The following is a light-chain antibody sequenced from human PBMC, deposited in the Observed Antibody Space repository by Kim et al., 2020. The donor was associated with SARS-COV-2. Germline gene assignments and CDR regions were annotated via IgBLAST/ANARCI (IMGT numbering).Light chain of an antibody. Sequence: ASEGERVTITCRASQAIRDDVDWFQQKPGKAPKRLIYGASSLQRGVPSRFSGSASGTEFTLTINSLQPEDCATYYCLQHNRYPRTFGQGTKVDIK. J-gene: IGKJ1*01. CDR2: GAS. V-gene: IGKV1-17*01. CDR1: QAIRDD. CDR3: LQHNRYPRT.